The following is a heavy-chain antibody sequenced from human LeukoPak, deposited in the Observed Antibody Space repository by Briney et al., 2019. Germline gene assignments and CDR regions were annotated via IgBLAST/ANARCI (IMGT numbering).Heavy chain of an antibody. V-gene: IGHV4-4*07. Sequence: SETLSLTCSVNGVSFSGYYWSWIRQPAGKGLEWIGRIYASGSTNYNPSLKSRVTISVDTSKNQFSLKLSSVTAADTAVYYCARDSSYYDFWSGYYSRGYYYFDYWGQGTLVTVSS. CDR2: IYASGST. CDR1: GVSFSGYY. CDR3: ARDSSYYDFWSGYYSRGYYYFDY. D-gene: IGHD3-3*01. J-gene: IGHJ4*02.